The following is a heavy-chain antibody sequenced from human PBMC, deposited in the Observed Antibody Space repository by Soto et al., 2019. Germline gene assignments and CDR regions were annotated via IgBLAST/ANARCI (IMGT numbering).Heavy chain of an antibody. CDR3: ARGLLWFGESYFDY. CDR2: MNPNSGNT. J-gene: IGHJ4*02. V-gene: IGHV1-8*01. D-gene: IGHD3-10*01. CDR1: GYTFTSYD. Sequence: ASVKVSCKASGYTFTSYDINWVRQATGQGLEWMGWMNPNSGNTVYAQKFQGWVTMTRDTSISTAYMELSRLRSDDTAVYYSARGLLWFGESYFDYWGQGTLVTVSS.